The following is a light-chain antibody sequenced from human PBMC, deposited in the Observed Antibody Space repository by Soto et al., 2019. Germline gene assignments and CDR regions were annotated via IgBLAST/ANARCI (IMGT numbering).Light chain of an antibody. V-gene: IGKV1-39*01. CDR2: TAS. CDR1: QSISSW. J-gene: IGKJ5*01. Sequence: DIKMTQSPSTLSESVGDRVTITCRASQSISSWLAWYQRKPGEAPKLLIYTASSLQSGVPSRFSGSRSETDFTLTITTLQPEDVGIYYCQQCHATPRTFGQGTRPEIK. CDR3: QQCHATPRT.